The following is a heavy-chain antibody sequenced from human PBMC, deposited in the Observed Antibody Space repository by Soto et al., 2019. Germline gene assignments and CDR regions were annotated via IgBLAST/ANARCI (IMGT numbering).Heavy chain of an antibody. V-gene: IGHV4-59*01. D-gene: IGHD3-16*02. J-gene: IGHJ4*02. CDR2: TYYSGST. CDR1: GVSISSYY. CDR3: ARATNNYDEVWGSFRWHY. Sequence: SETLSLTCTVSGVSISSYYWSWIRQPPGKGLERIGYTYYSGSTNYNPSLKSRVTISVDTSKNQFSLKLSSVTAADTAVYYCARATNNYDEVWGSFRWHYRAQGPMVPVSS.